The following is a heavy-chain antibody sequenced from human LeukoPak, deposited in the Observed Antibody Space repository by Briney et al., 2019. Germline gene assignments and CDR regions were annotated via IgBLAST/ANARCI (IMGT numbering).Heavy chain of an antibody. J-gene: IGHJ4*02. Sequence: SVTVSCKASGGTFSSYAISWVRQAPGQGLEWMGGIIPIFGTANYAQKFQGRVTITTDESTSTAYMELSSLRSEDTAVYYCARDRGFWSGYSRNYFDYWGQETLVTVSS. CDR1: GGTFSSYA. V-gene: IGHV1-69*05. CDR2: IIPIFGTA. D-gene: IGHD3-3*01. CDR3: ARDRGFWSGYSRNYFDY.